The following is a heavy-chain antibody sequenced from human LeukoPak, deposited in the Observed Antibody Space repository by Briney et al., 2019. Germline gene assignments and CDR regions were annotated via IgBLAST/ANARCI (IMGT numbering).Heavy chain of an antibody. D-gene: IGHD3-10*01. CDR3: AREGAGYYGSGSYVGYYYYMDV. CDR2: MNPNSGNT. CDR1: GYTFTSYD. Sequence: ASVKVSCKASGYTFTSYDINWVRQATGQGLEWMGWMNPNSGNTGYAQKFQGRVTITRNTSISTAYMELSSLRSEDTAVYYCAREGAGYYGSGSYVGYYYYMDVWGKGTTVTVSS. V-gene: IGHV1-8*03. J-gene: IGHJ6*03.